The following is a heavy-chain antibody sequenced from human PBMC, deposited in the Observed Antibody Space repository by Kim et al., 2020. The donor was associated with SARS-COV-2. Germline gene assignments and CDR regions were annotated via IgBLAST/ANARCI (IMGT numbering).Heavy chain of an antibody. D-gene: IGHD3-10*01. CDR3: ARGPPRITMVRGVIFWFDP. Sequence: ASVKVSCKASGYTFTSYAMNWVRQAPGQGLEWMGWINTNTGNPTYAQGFTGRVVFSLDTSVSTAYLQTSSLKAEDTSVYYCARGPPRITMVRGVIFWFDPWGQGTLVTVSS. V-gene: IGHV7-4-1*02. CDR2: INTNTGNP. J-gene: IGHJ5*02. CDR1: GYTFTSYA.